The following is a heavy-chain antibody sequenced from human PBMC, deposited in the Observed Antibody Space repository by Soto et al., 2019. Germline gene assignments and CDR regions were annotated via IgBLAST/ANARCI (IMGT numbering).Heavy chain of an antibody. Sequence: QLQLQESGPGLVKPSETLSLTCTVSGGSISSSSYYWGWIRQPPGKGLEWIGSIYYSGSTYYNPSLKSRVTLSVDTSKTQFSLKLSCANAADTAVYYCARHGGSSRSGCRNRFDPWGQGTLVTVSS. V-gene: IGHV4-39*01. D-gene: IGHD6-25*01. J-gene: IGHJ5*02. CDR3: ARHGGSSRSGCRNRFDP. CDR1: GGSISSSSYY. CDR2: IYYSGST.